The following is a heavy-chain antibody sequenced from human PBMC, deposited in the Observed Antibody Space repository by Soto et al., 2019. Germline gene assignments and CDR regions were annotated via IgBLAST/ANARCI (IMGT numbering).Heavy chain of an antibody. CDR3: ARSVAVPGAHIDY. V-gene: IGHV4-4*02. CDR2: VYYTGST. CDR1: GGSISNSNW. D-gene: IGHD6-19*01. J-gene: IGHJ4*02. Sequence: PSETLSLTCGVFGGSISNSNWWTWVRQPPGKGLEWLGYVYYTGSTNYSPSLRSRVSISVDTSKNEFSLRLSSVTAADTAVYFCARSVAVPGAHIDYWGQGTQVTVSS.